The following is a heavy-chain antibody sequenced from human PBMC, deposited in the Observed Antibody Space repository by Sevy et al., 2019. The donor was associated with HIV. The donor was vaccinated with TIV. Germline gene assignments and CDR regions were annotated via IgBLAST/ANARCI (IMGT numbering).Heavy chain of an antibody. Sequence: GGSLRLSCAASGFTFSSYNMNWVRQAPGKGLQWVSSISSSNTYIYYVHSVKGRFTISRDNAKNSVYLQMNSLRAEDTAVYYCARSSTVLRYFDLWGRGTLVTVSS. CDR1: GFTFSSYN. J-gene: IGHJ2*01. V-gene: IGHV3-21*01. CDR3: ARSSTVLRYFDL. CDR2: ISSSNTYI. D-gene: IGHD4-17*01.